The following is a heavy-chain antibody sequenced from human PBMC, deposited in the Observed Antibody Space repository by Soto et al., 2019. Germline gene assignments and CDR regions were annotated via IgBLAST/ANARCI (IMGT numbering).Heavy chain of an antibody. CDR1: GFTFSSYA. Sequence: QVQLVESGGGVVQPGRSLRLSCAASGFTFSSYAMHWVRQAPGKGLEWVAVISYDGSNKYYADSVKGRFTISRDNSKNTLYLQMNSLRAEDTAVYYCARDLLAQPHYDFWSGSRSYYYGMDVWRQGTTVTVSS. J-gene: IGHJ6*02. V-gene: IGHV3-30-3*01. CDR2: ISYDGSNK. CDR3: ARDLLAQPHYDFWSGSRSYYYGMDV. D-gene: IGHD3-3*01.